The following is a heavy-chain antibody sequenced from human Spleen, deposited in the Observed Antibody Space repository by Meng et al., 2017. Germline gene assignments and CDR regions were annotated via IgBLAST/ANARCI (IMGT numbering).Heavy chain of an antibody. CDR3: ARGPTTMAHDFDY. J-gene: IGHJ4*02. V-gene: IGHV4-34*01. Sequence: QVSLERWVAELWKPSETLSLTCVVSGGSVRYYYRSWIRQPPGKGLEWIGEINHSGSTNYNPSLENRATISVDTSQNNLSLKLSSVTAADSAVYYCARGPTTMAHDFDYWGQGTLVTVSS. CDR2: INHSGST. CDR1: GGSVRYYY. D-gene: IGHD4-11*01.